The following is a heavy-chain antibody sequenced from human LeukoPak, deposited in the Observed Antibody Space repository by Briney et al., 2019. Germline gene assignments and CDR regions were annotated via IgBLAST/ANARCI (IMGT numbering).Heavy chain of an antibody. D-gene: IGHD6-13*01. V-gene: IGHV3-30*18. Sequence: GGSLRLSCAASGFTFNNYGMHYVRQAPGKGLEWVAVISDDGRNKNYADSVKGRFTISRDSSNNALYLQMNSLRAEDTGVYFCAKDRETTASGTFDFRGQGTLVTVSS. CDR3: AKDRETTASGTFDF. J-gene: IGHJ4*02. CDR2: ISDDGRNK. CDR1: GFTFNNYG.